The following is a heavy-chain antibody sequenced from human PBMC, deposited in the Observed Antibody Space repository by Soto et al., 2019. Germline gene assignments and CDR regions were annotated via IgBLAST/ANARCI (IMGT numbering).Heavy chain of an antibody. CDR3: ARDARTAVHDY. CDR1: GFTFSSYW. V-gene: IGHV3-74*01. Sequence: GGSLRLSCAASGFTFSSYWMHWVRQAPGKGLVWVSRINSDGSSTSYADSVKGRFTISRDNAKSTLYLQMNSLIAEDTAVYYCARDARTAVHDYWGQGTLVTVSS. J-gene: IGHJ4*02. CDR2: INSDGSST. D-gene: IGHD2-2*01.